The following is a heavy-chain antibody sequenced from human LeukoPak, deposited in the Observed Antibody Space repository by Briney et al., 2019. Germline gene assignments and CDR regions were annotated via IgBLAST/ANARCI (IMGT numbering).Heavy chain of an antibody. J-gene: IGHJ4*02. D-gene: IGHD6-19*01. CDR2: ISSSSSYI. Sequence: GGSLRHSCAASGFTFSSYSMNWVRQAPGKGLEWVSSISSSSSYIYYADSVKGRFTISRDNAKNSLYLQMNSLRAEDTAVYCCARDPRSGWYFDYWGQGTLVSVCS. V-gene: IGHV3-21*01. CDR3: ARDPRSGWYFDY. CDR1: GFTFSSYS.